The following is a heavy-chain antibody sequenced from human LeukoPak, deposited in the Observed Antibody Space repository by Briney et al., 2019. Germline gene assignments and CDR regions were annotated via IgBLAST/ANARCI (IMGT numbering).Heavy chain of an antibody. D-gene: IGHD5-18*01. Sequence: ASVKVSCKASGGTFSSYAISWVRQAPGQGPEWMGGIIPIFGTANYAQKFQGRVTITADESTSTAYMELSSLRSEDTAVYYCARSQKVYSYDGGTGPPAYWGQGTLVTVSS. V-gene: IGHV1-69*13. CDR1: GGTFSSYA. CDR2: IIPIFGTA. CDR3: ARSQKVYSYDGGTGPPAY. J-gene: IGHJ4*02.